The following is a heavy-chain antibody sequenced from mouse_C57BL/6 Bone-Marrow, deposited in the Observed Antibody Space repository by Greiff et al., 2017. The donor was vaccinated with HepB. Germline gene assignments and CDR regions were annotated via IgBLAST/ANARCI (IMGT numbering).Heavy chain of an antibody. J-gene: IGHJ1*01. D-gene: IGHD2-4*01. CDR2: ILPGSGST. V-gene: IGHV1-9*01. CDR1: GYTFTGYW. CDR3: AKRDYYDYDWGLLDFDV. Sequence: QVQLQQSGAELLKPGASVKLSCKATGYTFTGYWIEWVKQRPGHGLEWIGEILPGSGSTNYNEKFKGKATFTADTSSNTAYMQLSSLTTEDSAIYYCAKRDYYDYDWGLLDFDVWGAGTTVTVSS.